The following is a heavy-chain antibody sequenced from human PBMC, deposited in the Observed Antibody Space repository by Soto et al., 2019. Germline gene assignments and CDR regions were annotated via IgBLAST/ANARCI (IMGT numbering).Heavy chain of an antibody. J-gene: IGHJ5*02. CDR2: IIPIFGTA. CDR1: GGTFSSYA. CDR3: ARYGQYGNWFDP. Sequence: QVQLVQSGAGVKKPGSSVKVSCKASGGTFSSYAISWVRQAPGQGLEWMGGIIPIFGTANYAQKFQGRVTITADKSTSTAYMELSSLRSEDTALYYCARYGQYGNWFDPWGQGTLVTVSS. V-gene: IGHV1-69*06. D-gene: IGHD3-10*01.